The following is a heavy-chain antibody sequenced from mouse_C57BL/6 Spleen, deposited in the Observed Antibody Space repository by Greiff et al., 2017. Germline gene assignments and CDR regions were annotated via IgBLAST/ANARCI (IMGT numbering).Heavy chain of an antibody. D-gene: IGHD1-1*01. CDR2: IDPEDGET. CDR1: GFNIKDYY. J-gene: IGHJ1*03. CDR3: ARSGYGRSYWYFDV. Sequence: EVQLQQSGAELVKPGASVKLSCTASGFNIKDYYMHWVKQRTEQGLEWIGRIDPEDGETKYAPKFPGTATITADTSSNTAYLQLSSLTSEDTAVYYCARSGYGRSYWYFDVWGTGTTVTVSS. V-gene: IGHV14-2*01.